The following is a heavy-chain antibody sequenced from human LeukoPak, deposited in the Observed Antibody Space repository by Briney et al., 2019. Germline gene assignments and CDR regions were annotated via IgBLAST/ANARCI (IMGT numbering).Heavy chain of an antibody. CDR1: GGSISSYY. D-gene: IGHD5-18*01. CDR3: ARLYSVSGYSYPLEFDY. CDR2: IYYSGST. Sequence: SETLSLTCTVSGGSISSYYWSWIRQPPGKGVVWIGYIYYSGSTNYNPSLKSRVTISVDTSKNQFSLKLSSVTAADTAVYYFARLYSVSGYSYPLEFDYWGQGTLVTVSS. J-gene: IGHJ4*02. V-gene: IGHV4-59*08.